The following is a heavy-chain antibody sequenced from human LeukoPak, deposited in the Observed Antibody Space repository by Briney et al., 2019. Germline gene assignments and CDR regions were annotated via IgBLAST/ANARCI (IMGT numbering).Heavy chain of an antibody. Sequence: GGSLRLSCAASGFTFDDYAMHWVRQAPGKGLEWVSGISWNSGSIGYADSVKGRFTISRDNAKNSLYLQMNSLRAEDTALYYCAKGYNLDYWGQGTLVTASS. J-gene: IGHJ4*02. CDR3: AKGYNLDY. CDR1: GFTFDDYA. CDR2: ISWNSGSI. D-gene: IGHD1-1*01. V-gene: IGHV3-9*01.